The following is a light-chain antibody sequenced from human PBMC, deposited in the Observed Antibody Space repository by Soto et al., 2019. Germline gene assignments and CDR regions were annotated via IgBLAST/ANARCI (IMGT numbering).Light chain of an antibody. CDR3: SSYTSSSIYV. Sequence: QSALTQPPSASGSPGQSVTISCTGSGSDVGGYNLVSWYQQHPGKAPKLIIYEGTERPSGISPRFSGSKSGNTASLTISGLQAEDEADYYCSSYTSSSIYVFGSGTKVTVL. V-gene: IGLV2-23*01. CDR2: EGT. CDR1: GSDVGGYNL. J-gene: IGLJ1*01.